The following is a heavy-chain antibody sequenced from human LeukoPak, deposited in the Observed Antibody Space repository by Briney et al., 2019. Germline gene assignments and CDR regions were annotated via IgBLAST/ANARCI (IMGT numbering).Heavy chain of an antibody. D-gene: IGHD4-17*01. CDR1: GFTFSSYG. V-gene: IGHV3-30*03. Sequence: GGSLRLSCAASGFTFSSYGMHWVRQAPGKRLAWVAVISYDGSYTNYADSVKSRFTISRDNSKSTLYLQMDSLRPEDTAVYYCATLYGDSRDYWGQGSLVTVSS. CDR2: ISYDGSYT. CDR3: ATLYGDSRDY. J-gene: IGHJ4*02.